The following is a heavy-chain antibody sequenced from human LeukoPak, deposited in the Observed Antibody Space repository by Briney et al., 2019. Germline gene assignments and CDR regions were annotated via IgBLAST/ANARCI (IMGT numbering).Heavy chain of an antibody. J-gene: IGHJ5*02. CDR2: IVPFVDAT. V-gene: IGHV1-18*01. Sequence: ASVKVSCKTSGDTFNSYSFTWVRQAPGQGFEWLGAIVPFVDATNYAQKLQGRVTMTTDTSTSTAYMELRSLRSDDTAVYYCARDDYYGSGSYYWFDPWGQGTLVTVSS. CDR3: ARDDYYGSGSYYWFDP. D-gene: IGHD3-10*01. CDR1: GDTFNSYS.